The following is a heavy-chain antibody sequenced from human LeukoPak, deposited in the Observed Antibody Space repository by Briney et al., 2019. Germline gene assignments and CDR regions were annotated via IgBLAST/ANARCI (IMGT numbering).Heavy chain of an antibody. CDR1: GGSISSYY. J-gene: IGHJ3*02. V-gene: IGHV4-59*01. CDR3: VKSNSRYQPWTLDI. Sequence: MASETLSLTCTVSGGSISSYYWSWIRQPPGKGLEWIGYIYYSGSTNYNPSLKSRVTISVDTSNNQLSLKVNSVTAADTAMYYCVKSNSRYQPWTLDIWGRGTMVTVSS. D-gene: IGHD2-2*01. CDR2: IYYSGST.